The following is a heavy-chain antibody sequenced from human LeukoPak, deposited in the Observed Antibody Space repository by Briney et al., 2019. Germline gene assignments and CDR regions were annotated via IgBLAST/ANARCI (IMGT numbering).Heavy chain of an antibody. J-gene: IGHJ4*02. CDR3: ATDRRPYSYFFDH. V-gene: IGHV3-11*01. Sequence: PGGSLRLSCAASGVTFSDYYMSWIRQAPGMGLEWVAYITGSGATIYYADSVKGRFTISRDNAKKSLYLQMNGLRDEDTAVYYCATDRRPYSYFFDHWGQGTLVTVSS. CDR2: ITGSGATI. D-gene: IGHD2-15*01. CDR1: GVTFSDYY.